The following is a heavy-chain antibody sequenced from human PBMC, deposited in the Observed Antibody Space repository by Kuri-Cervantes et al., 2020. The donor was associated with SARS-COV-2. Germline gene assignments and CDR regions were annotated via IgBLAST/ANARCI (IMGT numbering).Heavy chain of an antibody. J-gene: IGHJ6*02. CDR2: IIPIFGIA. D-gene: IGHD3-10*01. V-gene: IGHV1-69*04. CDR3: ARNKDYYGSGSYLPLYYGMDV. Sequence: SVKVSSKASGGTFSSYAISWVRQAPGQGLEWMGRIIPIFGIANYAQKFQGRVTITADKSTSTAYMELSSLRSEDTAVYYCARNKDYYGSGSYLPLYYGMDVWGQGTTVTVSS. CDR1: GGTFSSYA.